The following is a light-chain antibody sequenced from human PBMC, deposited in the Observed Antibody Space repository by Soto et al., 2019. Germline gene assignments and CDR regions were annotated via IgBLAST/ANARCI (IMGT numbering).Light chain of an antibody. V-gene: IGLV2-14*01. CDR2: EVS. CDR1: SSDVGDYTY. J-gene: IGLJ1*01. Sequence: QSALTQPASGAGSPGQSIAISCTGTSSDVGDYTYVSWYQQHPGKAPKLMIYEVSNRPSGVSNRFSGSKSGNTASLTISGLQAEDEGDYYCSSYTSSSTFVFGTGPQLTVL. CDR3: SSYTSSSTFV.